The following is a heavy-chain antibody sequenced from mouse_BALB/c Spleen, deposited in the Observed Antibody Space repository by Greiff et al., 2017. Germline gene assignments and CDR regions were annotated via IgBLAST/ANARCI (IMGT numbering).Heavy chain of an antibody. CDR3: TRNWDVSGMDD. D-gene: IGHD4-1*01. Sequence: EVQLQQSGPVLARPGASVKMSCKASGYTFTSYWLHWVKQRPGQGLEWIGALYPGNSDTSYNQKFKGKAKLTAVTSTSTAYMELSSLTNEDSAVYDCTRNWDVSGMDDGGQGTTVTVSA. J-gene: IGHJ4*01. CDR2: LYPGNSDT. V-gene: IGHV1-5*01. CDR1: GYTFTSYW.